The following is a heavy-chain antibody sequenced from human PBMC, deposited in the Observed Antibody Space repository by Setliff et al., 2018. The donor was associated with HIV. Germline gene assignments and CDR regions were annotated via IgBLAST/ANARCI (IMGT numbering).Heavy chain of an antibody. J-gene: IGHJ3*02. CDR3: AGPRGDEAFDI. CDR1: GGTSSTHA. D-gene: IGHD3-10*01. Sequence: SVKVSCKASGGTSSTHAMNWVRQAPGQGLEWIGRIISILEITDYAQKLQGRVTITADGPTNTFYMELSGLRSDDTAVYYCAGPRGDEAFDIWGQGTMVTVSS. CDR2: IISILEIT. V-gene: IGHV1-69*10.